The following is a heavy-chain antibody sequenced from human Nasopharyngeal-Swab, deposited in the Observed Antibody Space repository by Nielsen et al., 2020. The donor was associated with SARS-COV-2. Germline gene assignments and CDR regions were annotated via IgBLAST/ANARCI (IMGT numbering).Heavy chain of an antibody. D-gene: IGHD2-2*01. CDR2: INAGNGNT. V-gene: IGHV1-3*01. CDR3: ARDGPTDCSSTSCYVGYFDY. J-gene: IGHJ4*02. CDR1: GYTFTSYA. Sequence: ASVKVSCKASGYTFTSYAMHWVRQAPGQRLEWMGWINAGNGNTKYSQKFQGRVTITRDTSASTAYMELSSLRSEDTAVYYCARDGPTDCSSTSCYVGYFDYWGQGTLVTVSS.